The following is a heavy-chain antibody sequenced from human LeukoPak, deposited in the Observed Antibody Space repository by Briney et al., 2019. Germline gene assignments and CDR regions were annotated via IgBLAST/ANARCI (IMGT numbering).Heavy chain of an antibody. Sequence: PAETLSLTCTVSGGSISSSSYYWGWIRQPPGKGLEWIGSIYYSGSTYYNPSLKSRVTISVDTSKNQFSLKLSSVTAADTAAYYCASNYYGSGSLDYWGQGNLVTVSS. J-gene: IGHJ4*02. V-gene: IGHV4-39*01. CDR2: IYYSGST. CDR3: ASNYYGSGSLDY. D-gene: IGHD3-10*01. CDR1: GGSISSSSYY.